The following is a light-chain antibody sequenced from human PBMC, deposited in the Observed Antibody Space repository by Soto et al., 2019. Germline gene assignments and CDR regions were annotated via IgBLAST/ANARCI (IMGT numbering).Light chain of an antibody. V-gene: IGKV3-20*01. Sequence: EIVLTQSPGTLSLSPGERATLSCRASQSVSSSYLAWYQQKPGQAPRLLIYGASSRATGIPDWFSGSGSGTHFTLTISRLEPEDFAVYYCQQYGSSPDTFGQGTKLEI. J-gene: IGKJ2*01. CDR3: QQYGSSPDT. CDR1: QSVSSSY. CDR2: GAS.